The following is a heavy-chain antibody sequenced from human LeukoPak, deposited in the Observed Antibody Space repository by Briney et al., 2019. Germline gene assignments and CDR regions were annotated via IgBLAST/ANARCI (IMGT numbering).Heavy chain of an antibody. V-gene: IGHV3-9*01. Sequence: PGKSLRLSCAASGFTFDDYAMHWVRHAPGKGLEWVSGISWNSGSIGYADSVKGRSTISRDNAKNSLYLQMNSLRAEDTALYYCAKDIGEQQLAYYFDYWGQGTLVTVSS. CDR1: GFTFDDYA. CDR3: AKDIGEQQLAYYFDY. D-gene: IGHD6-13*01. J-gene: IGHJ4*02. CDR2: ISWNSGSI.